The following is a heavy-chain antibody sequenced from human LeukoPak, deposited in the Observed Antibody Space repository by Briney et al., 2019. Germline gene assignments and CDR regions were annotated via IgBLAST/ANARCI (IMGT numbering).Heavy chain of an antibody. V-gene: IGHV1-18*01. D-gene: IGHD6-13*01. CDR1: GGTFSSYA. Sequence: ASVKVSCKASGGTFSSYAISWVRQAPGQGLEWMGWISAYNGNTNYAQKLQGRVTMTTDTSTSTAYMELRSLRSDDTAVYYCARTLGSSSWGDYYFDYWGQGTLVTVSS. CDR3: ARTLGSSSWGDYYFDY. J-gene: IGHJ4*02. CDR2: ISAYNGNT.